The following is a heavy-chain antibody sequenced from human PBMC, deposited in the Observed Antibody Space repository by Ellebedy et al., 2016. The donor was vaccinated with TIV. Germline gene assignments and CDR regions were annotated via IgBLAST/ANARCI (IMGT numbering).Heavy chain of an antibody. CDR1: GGPINSGAYY. D-gene: IGHD5-18*01. CDR3: ARAVNTANVINY. CDR2: IYSSGNT. V-gene: IGHV4-30-4*01. Sequence: LSLSCTVFGGPINSGAYYWSWIRQPPGKGLEWIGYIYSSGNTYYNPSLKSRVTISLDTSKNQFSLKLSSVTAADSDVYYCARAVNTANVINYWGQGTLVIVSS. J-gene: IGHJ4*02.